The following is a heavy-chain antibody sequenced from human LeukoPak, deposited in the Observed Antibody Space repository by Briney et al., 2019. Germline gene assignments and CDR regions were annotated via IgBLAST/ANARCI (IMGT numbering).Heavy chain of an antibody. J-gene: IGHJ5*02. D-gene: IGHD6-13*01. CDR3: ARQVEEVAAAWARWFDP. Sequence: GGSLRLSCAASGFTFSNYVIHWVRQAPGKGLEWVAVISYDGSKKYYADSVKGRFTISRDNSKNTLYLQMNSLRADDTAVYYCARQVEEVAAAWARWFDPWGQGTLVTVSS. CDR2: ISYDGSKK. CDR1: GFTFSNYV. V-gene: IGHV3-30-3*01.